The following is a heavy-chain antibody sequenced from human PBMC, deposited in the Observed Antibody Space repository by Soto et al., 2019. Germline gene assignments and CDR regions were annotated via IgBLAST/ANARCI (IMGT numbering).Heavy chain of an antibody. CDR2: ISYDGTNK. J-gene: IGHJ6*02. V-gene: IGHV3-30*18. CDR1: GFTFSTYG. Sequence: QVQLVESGGGEVQPGRSLTIFCAASGFTFSTYGMHWVRQTPGKGLEWVAVISYDGTNKFYSDSVKGRFTISRDNFKNTLTLQMNSLRADDTAVYSSAKDLQSYGDYDYYCYGMDVWGLGTRVTVSS. CDR3: AKDLQSYGDYDYYCYGMDV. D-gene: IGHD4-17*01.